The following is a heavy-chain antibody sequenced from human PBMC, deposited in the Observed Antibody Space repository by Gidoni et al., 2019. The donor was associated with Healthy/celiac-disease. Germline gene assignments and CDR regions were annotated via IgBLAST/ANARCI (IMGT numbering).Heavy chain of an antibody. J-gene: IGHJ4*02. D-gene: IGHD3-10*01. Sequence: LEWVAVISYDGSNKYYADSVKGRFTISRDNSKNTLYLQMNSRRAEDTAVYYCARDMEWVRGVISDYFDYWGQGTLVTVSS. V-gene: IGHV3-30-3*01. CDR3: ARDMEWVRGVISDYFDY. CDR2: ISYDGSNK.